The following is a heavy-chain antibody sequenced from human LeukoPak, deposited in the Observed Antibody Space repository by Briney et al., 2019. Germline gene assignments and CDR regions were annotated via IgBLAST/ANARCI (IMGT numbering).Heavy chain of an antibody. CDR3: ARVKYSSGSTSSWFDP. V-gene: IGHV4-59*08. D-gene: IGHD3-10*01. J-gene: IGHJ5*02. CDR2: IEYSGGT. Sequence: PSETLSLTCTVSGXSISNYHWSWFRQSPGTGLEWIGYIEYSGGTTYNSSLKSRVTISVDTSKSQFSLKLNSVTAADTAVYYCARVKYSSGSTSSWFDPWGQGTPVAVSS. CDR1: GXSISNYH.